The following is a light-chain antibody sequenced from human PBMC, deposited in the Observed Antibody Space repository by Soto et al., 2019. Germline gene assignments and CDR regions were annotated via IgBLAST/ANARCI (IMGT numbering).Light chain of an antibody. J-gene: IGKJ1*01. CDR3: QQSYTTPRT. V-gene: IGKV1-39*01. CDR1: QSISTY. Sequence: DIQMTQSPSSLSASVGDRVTITCRASQSISTYLNWYQQKPGKAPSLLIFGASSLQSGVPSRFSGSGSGTDFTLTISCLRPEDFATYYCQQSYTTPRTFGQGTKV. CDR2: GAS.